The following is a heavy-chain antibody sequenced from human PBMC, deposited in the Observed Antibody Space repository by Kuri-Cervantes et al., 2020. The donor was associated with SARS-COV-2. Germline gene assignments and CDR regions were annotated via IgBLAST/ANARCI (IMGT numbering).Heavy chain of an antibody. J-gene: IGHJ3*02. CDR2: IYSGGST. CDR3: AKVDYCSGGSCYPGGAFDI. V-gene: IGHV3-53*05. Sequence: GEFLKISCAASGFTVSSNYMSWVRQAPGKGLEWVSVIYSGGSTYYADSVKGRFTISRDNSKNTLYLQMNSLRAEDTAVYYCAKVDYCSGGSCYPGGAFDIWGQGTMVTVSS. CDR1: GFTVSSNY. D-gene: IGHD2-15*01.